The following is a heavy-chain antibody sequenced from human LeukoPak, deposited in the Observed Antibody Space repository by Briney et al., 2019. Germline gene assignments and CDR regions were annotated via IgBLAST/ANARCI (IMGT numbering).Heavy chain of an antibody. J-gene: IGHJ6*02. CDR3: ARAGLYDYGMDV. CDR2: INHYGSI. CDR1: GGSFSGYY. D-gene: IGHD1-14*01. V-gene: IGHV4-34*10. Sequence: TSETLSLTCAVYGGSFSGYYWTWIRQPPGKGLEWIGEINHYGSINYNPSLKSRVTMSLDTSKNQFSLSLSSVTAADTAVYYCARAGLYDYGMDVWGQGTTVTVSS.